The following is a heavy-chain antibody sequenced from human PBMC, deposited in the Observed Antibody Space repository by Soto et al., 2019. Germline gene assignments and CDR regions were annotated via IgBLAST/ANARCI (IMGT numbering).Heavy chain of an antibody. D-gene: IGHD3-10*01. J-gene: IGHJ4*02. CDR1: GITFGSRA. Sequence: GGSLRLSCVASGITFGSRAMSCVRQGPGEGLEWDSTITDTGGDAKYADSVRGRCTISRDNSKKTLCLEMGSLRAGAAAVYCCARGSKDSHPGRRIFEFSARGTLLTLSS. V-gene: IGHV3-23*01. CDR2: ITDTGGDA. CDR3: ARGSKDSHPGRRIFEF.